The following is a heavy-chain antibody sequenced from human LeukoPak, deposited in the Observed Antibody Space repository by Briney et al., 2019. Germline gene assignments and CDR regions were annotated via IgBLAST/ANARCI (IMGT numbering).Heavy chain of an antibody. CDR3: ARAVRIPSNFDY. D-gene: IGHD3-3*01. CDR2: ISSSSSYI. CDR1: GFTFSSYA. J-gene: IGHJ4*02. Sequence: PGGSLRLSCAASGFTFSSYAMHWVRQAPGKGLEWVSSISSSSSYIYYADSVKGRFTISRDNAKNSLYLQMNSLRAEDTAVYYCARAVRIPSNFDYWGQGTLVTVSS. V-gene: IGHV3-21*01.